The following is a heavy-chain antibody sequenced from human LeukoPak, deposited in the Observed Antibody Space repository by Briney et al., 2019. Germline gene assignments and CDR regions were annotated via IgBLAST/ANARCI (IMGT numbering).Heavy chain of an antibody. V-gene: IGHV3-7*01. CDR2: IKQDGSEK. CDR1: GFTFSSYW. CDR3: AREGSSGWYSLLKYYFDY. Sequence: PGGSLRLSCAASGFTFSSYWMSWVRQAPGKGLEWVANIKQDGSEKYYVDSVKGRFTISRDNAKNSLYLQMNSLRAEDTAVYYYAREGSSGWYSLLKYYFDYWGQGTLVTVSS. D-gene: IGHD6-19*01. J-gene: IGHJ4*02.